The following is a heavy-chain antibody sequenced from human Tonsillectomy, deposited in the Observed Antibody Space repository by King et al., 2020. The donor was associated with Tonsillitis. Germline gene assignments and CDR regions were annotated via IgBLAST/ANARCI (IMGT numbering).Heavy chain of an antibody. J-gene: IGHJ4*02. CDR2: ISYDGSNK. CDR1: GFTFSSYA. CDR3: AREECSGGSCYVSGYFDS. V-gene: IGHV3-30*04. D-gene: IGHD2-15*01. Sequence: VQLVESGGGVVQPGRSLRLSCAASGFTFSSYAMHWVRQAPGKGLEWVAVISYDGSNKNYADSVKGRFTISRDNSKNTLYLQMNSLRAEDTAVYYCAREECSGGSCYVSGYFDSWGQGTLVTVSS.